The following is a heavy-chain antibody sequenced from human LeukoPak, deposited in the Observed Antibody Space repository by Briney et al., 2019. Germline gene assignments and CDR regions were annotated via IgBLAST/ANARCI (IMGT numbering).Heavy chain of an antibody. V-gene: IGHV3-53*01. CDR2: IYSGGST. CDR1: GFTVSSNY. D-gene: IGHD3-10*01. CDR3: ATNEPYYYGSGSPSRYYYMDV. Sequence: GGSLRLSCAASGFTVSSNYMSWVHRAPGKGLEWVSVIYSGGSTYYADSVKGRFTISRDNSKNTLYLQMNSLRAEDTAVYYCATNEPYYYGSGSPSRYYYMDVWGKGTTVIVSS. J-gene: IGHJ6*03.